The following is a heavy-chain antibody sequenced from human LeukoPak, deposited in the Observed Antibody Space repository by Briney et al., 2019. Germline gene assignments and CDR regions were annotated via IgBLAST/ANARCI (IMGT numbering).Heavy chain of an antibody. CDR2: ISGDGGST. V-gene: IGHV3-43*02. CDR1: GFTFDDYA. J-gene: IGHJ6*02. D-gene: IGHD4-23*01. CDR3: AKDIAPNYGGNSEYYYGMDV. Sequence: GGSLRLSCAASGFTFDDYAMHWVRQAPGKGLEWVSLISGDGGSTYYADSVKGRFTISRDNSKNSLYLQMNSLRTEDTALYYCAKDIAPNYGGNSEYYYGMDVSGQGTTVTVSS.